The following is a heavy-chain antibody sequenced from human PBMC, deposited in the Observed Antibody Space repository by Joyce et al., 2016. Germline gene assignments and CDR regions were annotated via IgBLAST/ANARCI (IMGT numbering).Heavy chain of an antibody. J-gene: IGHJ4*02. CDR3: ARDGAGRPISSFDY. V-gene: IGHV1-2*02. Sequence: QVQLVQSGAEVKKPGASVKVSCTASGNTFTDYYINWVRQAPGQGLEWMGWINAKSGGTNYAQKFQGRGTMTRDTAISAFYMGLSRLRSDDTALYYCARDGAGRPISSFDYWGQGTLVTVSS. CDR2: INAKSGGT. CDR1: GNTFTDYY. D-gene: IGHD6-6*01.